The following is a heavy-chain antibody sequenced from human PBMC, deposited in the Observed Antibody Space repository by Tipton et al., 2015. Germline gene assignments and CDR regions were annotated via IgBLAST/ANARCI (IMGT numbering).Heavy chain of an antibody. D-gene: IGHD3-22*01. J-gene: IGHJ1*01. Sequence: GLVKPSETLSLTCGVSGYPINSDYYWGWIRQPPGKELQWIGYIQYSGGTNYNPSLESRVSMSVDTSKNQFSLKLSSVIAADTAVYYCARASIIQGYYHDSSRYYLFNSWGQGTLVTVSS. V-gene: IGHV4-38-2*01. CDR3: ARASIIQGYYHDSSRYYLFNS. CDR1: GYPINSDYY. CDR2: IQYSGGT.